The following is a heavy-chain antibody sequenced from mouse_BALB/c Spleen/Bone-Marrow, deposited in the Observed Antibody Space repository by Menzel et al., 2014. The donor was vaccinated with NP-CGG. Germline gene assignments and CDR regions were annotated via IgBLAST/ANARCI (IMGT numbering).Heavy chain of an antibody. CDR1: GFNIKDTY. Sequence: EVKLQESGAELVKPGASVKLSCTASGFNIKDTYMHWVKQRPEQGLEWIGRIDPANGNTKYDPKFQGMATITADTSSNTAYLQLSSLTSEDTAVYYCARWEYYAMDYWGQGTSVTVSS. D-gene: IGHD4-1*01. CDR3: ARWEYYAMDY. J-gene: IGHJ4*01. V-gene: IGHV14-3*02. CDR2: IDPANGNT.